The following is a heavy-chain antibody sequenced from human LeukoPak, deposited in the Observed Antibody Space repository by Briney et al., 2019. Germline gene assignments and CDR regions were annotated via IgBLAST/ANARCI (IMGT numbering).Heavy chain of an antibody. CDR3: ARVSWFPGTSYYYMDV. V-gene: IGHV4-59*01. Sequence: PSETLSLTCTVSGGSISSYYWSWIRQPPGKGLEWIGYIYYSGSTNYNPSLKSRVTISLDTSKNQFSLNLSSVTAADTSVYYCARVSWFPGTSYYYMDVWGKGTTVTVSS. CDR1: GGSISSYY. D-gene: IGHD1-1*01. J-gene: IGHJ6*03. CDR2: IYYSGST.